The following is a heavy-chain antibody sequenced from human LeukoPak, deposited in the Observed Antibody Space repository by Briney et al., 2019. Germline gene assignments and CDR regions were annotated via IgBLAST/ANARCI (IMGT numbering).Heavy chain of an antibody. Sequence: SGPTLVKPTQTLTLTCTFLGFTLSTNGVGVGWIRQPPGKALEWLALIYWNGDEHYSPFLKSRLTITKDTSKHQVVLTVTNMDPVDTATYYCALRPLYPDVFDNWGQGTMVTVSS. D-gene: IGHD5/OR15-5a*01. V-gene: IGHV2-5*01. J-gene: IGHJ3*02. CDR3: ALRPLYPDVFDN. CDR2: IYWNGDE. CDR1: GFTLSTNGVG.